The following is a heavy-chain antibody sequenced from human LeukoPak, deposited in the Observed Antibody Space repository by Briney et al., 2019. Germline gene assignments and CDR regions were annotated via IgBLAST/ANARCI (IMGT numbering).Heavy chain of an antibody. D-gene: IGHD3-10*01. J-gene: IGHJ4*02. CDR3: AGSGSYYGITADY. Sequence: PGRSLRLSCAASGFTFSSYAMHWVRQAPGKGLEWVAVISYDGSNKYYADSVKGRFAISRDNSKNTLYLQMNSLRAEDTAVYYCAGSGSYYGITADYWGQGTLVTVSS. CDR2: ISYDGSNK. CDR1: GFTFSSYA. V-gene: IGHV3-30*09.